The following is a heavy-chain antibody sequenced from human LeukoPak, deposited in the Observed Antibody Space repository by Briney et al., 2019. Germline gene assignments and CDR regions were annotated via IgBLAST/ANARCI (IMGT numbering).Heavy chain of an antibody. Sequence: GSSVKVSCKASGGTFSSYAISWVRQAPGQGLEWMGGIIPIFGTANYAQKFQGRVTITADKSTSTAYMELSSLRSEDTAVYYCARGQPRIEGFWSGYRYYYYYMDVWGKGTTVTVSS. CDR2: IIPIFGTA. V-gene: IGHV1-69*06. CDR1: GGTFSSYA. J-gene: IGHJ6*03. D-gene: IGHD3-3*01. CDR3: ARGQPRIEGFWSGYRYYYYYMDV.